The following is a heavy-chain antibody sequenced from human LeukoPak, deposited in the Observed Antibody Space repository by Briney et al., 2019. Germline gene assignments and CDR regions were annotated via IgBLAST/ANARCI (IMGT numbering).Heavy chain of an antibody. J-gene: IGHJ4*02. CDR1: GFTFSSYT. CDR3: ARLGGDYYDSSGYYYFDY. V-gene: IGHV3-53*01. Sequence: GGSLRLSCAASGFTFSSYTMNWVRQAPGKGLEWVSVIYSGGSTYYADSVKGRFTISRDNSKNTLYLQMNSLRAEDTAVYYCARLGGDYYDSSGYYYFDYWGQGTLVTVSS. D-gene: IGHD3-22*01. CDR2: IYSGGST.